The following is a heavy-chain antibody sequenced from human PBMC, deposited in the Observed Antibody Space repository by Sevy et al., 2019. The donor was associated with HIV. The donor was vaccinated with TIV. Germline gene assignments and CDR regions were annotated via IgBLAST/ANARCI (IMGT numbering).Heavy chain of an antibody. D-gene: IGHD3-22*01. Sequence: ASVKVSGKASGGTFSSYAISWVRQAPGQGLEWMGGIIPIFGTANYSQKFQGRVTITADESTSTAYMELSSLRSEDTAVYYCARAPYYYDSSGYYPALIFDYWGQGTLVTVSS. CDR2: IIPIFGTA. J-gene: IGHJ4*02. CDR1: GGTFSSYA. V-gene: IGHV1-69*13. CDR3: ARAPYYYDSSGYYPALIFDY.